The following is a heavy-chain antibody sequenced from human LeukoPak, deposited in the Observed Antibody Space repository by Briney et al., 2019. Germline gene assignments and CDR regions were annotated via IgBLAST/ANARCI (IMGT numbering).Heavy chain of an antibody. V-gene: IGHV1-46*01. CDR3: ARVYDSSGYYYVDY. D-gene: IGHD3-22*01. J-gene: IGHJ4*02. CDR1: GYTFTDYY. Sequence: VASVKVSCKTSGYTFTDYYIHWLRQAPGQGLEWMGCIGPKSGGTSYAQKFQGRVTMTRDMSTSTVYMELSSLRSEDTAVYYCARVYDSSGYYYVDYWGQGTLVTVSS. CDR2: IGPKSGGT.